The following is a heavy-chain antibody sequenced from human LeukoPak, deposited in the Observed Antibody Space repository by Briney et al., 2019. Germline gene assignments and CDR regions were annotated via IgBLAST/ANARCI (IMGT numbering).Heavy chain of an antibody. CDR3: ARAPPTGFIDY. Sequence: GGSLRLSCAASGFTVSSNYMSWVRQAPGKGLEWVSVIYSGGSTYYADSVKGRFTISRDNSKNTLYLQMNSLRAEDTAVYYCARAPPTGFIDYWGQGTLVTVSS. D-gene: IGHD3-10*01. CDR1: GFTVSSNY. CDR2: IYSGGST. J-gene: IGHJ4*02. V-gene: IGHV3-66*01.